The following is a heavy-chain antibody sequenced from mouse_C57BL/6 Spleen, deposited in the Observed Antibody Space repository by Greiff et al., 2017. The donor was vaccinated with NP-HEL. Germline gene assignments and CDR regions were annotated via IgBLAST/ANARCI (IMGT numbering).Heavy chain of an antibody. V-gene: IGHV1-50*01. Sequence: QVQLQQPGAELVKPGASVKVSCKASGYTFTSYWMQWVKQRPGQGLEWIGEIDPSDSYTNYNQKFKGKATLTVDTSSSTAYMQLSSLTSEDSAVYYCARKDYGSSWFAYWGQGTLVTVSA. D-gene: IGHD1-1*01. CDR3: ARKDYGSSWFAY. J-gene: IGHJ3*01. CDR2: IDPSDSYT. CDR1: GYTFTSYW.